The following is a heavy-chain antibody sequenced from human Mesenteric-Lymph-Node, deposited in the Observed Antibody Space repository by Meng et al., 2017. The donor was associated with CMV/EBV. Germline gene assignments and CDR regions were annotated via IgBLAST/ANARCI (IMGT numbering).Heavy chain of an antibody. CDR2: ISYDGSNK. CDR3: ARDGGLYSSSPSDS. J-gene: IGHJ4*02. D-gene: IGHD6-6*01. CDR1: GFTFSNYA. V-gene: IGHV3-30*04. Sequence: GGSLRLSCAASGFTFSNYAMHWVRQAPGKGLEWLAVISYDGSNKYYADSVKGRFTSSRDKFKNTLYLEMNSLRAEDTAVYYCARDGGLYSSSPSDSWGQGTLVTVSS.